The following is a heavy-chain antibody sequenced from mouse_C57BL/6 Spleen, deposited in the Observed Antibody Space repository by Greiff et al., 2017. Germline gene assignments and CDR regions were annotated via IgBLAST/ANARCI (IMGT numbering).Heavy chain of an antibody. CDR2: ISDGGSYT. CDR1: GFTFSSYA. Sequence: EVQLQQSGGGLVKPGGSLKLSCAASGFTFSSYAMSWVRQTPEKRLEWVATISDGGSYTYYPDNVKGRFTSSRDNAKNNLYLQMSHLKSEDTAMYYCARDKNYFDYWGQGTTLTVSS. J-gene: IGHJ2*01. CDR3: ARDKNYFDY. V-gene: IGHV5-4*01.